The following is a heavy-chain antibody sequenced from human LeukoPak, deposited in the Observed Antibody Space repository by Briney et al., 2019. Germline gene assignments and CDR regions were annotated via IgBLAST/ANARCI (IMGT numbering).Heavy chain of an antibody. CDR1: GFTFGDYA. Sequence: QPGGSLRLSCTASGFTFGDYAMSWFRQAPGKGLEWVGFIRSKTYGGTTEYAASVKGRFTISRDDSKSIAYLQMNSLKIEDTAVYYCTRGKINGSGSRWLPDVWGKGTTVTVSS. J-gene: IGHJ6*04. CDR2: IRSKTYGGTT. V-gene: IGHV3-49*03. CDR3: TRGKINGSGSRWLPDV. D-gene: IGHD3-10*01.